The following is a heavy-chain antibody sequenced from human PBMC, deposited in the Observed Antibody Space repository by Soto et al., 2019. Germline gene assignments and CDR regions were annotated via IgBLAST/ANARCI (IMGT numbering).Heavy chain of an antibody. Sequence: GSLSLSCAASGFTFSSSAMSWVRQAPGKGLEWVSAISGSGGTTYYTDSVKGRFTISRDNSKNTLYLQMNSLRAEDTAVYYCAKGPTIFGVVTVFINYYGMDVWGQGTTVTVSS. V-gene: IGHV3-23*01. CDR3: AKGPTIFGVVTVFINYYGMDV. J-gene: IGHJ6*02. D-gene: IGHD3-3*01. CDR1: GFTFSSSA. CDR2: ISGSGGTT.